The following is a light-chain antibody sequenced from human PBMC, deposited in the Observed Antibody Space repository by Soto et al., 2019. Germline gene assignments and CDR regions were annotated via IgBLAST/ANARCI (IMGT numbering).Light chain of an antibody. J-gene: IGKJ1*01. CDR3: QQSNSITWT. CDR2: AAS. Sequence: ENQINQAASSLSANVGDRVTITCRASQSISSYLNWYQQKPGKAPKLLIYAASSLQSGVPSRFSGTGSGTDFTLTISSLQPEDFATYSCQQSNSITWTFGQVTNVDIK. V-gene: IGKV1-39*01. CDR1: QSISSY.